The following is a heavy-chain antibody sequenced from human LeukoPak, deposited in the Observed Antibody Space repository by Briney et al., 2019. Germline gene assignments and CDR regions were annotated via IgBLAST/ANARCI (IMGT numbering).Heavy chain of an antibody. CDR1: GGSISSGGYY. J-gene: IGHJ4*02. D-gene: IGHD3-16*02. CDR2: IYYSGST. V-gene: IGHV4-31*03. Sequence: PSQTLSLTCTVSGGSISSGGYYWSWIRQHPGKGLEWIGYIYYSGSTYYNPSLKSRVTISVDTSKNQFSLKLSSVTAADTAVYYCARGPYDYVWGSYPSYFDYWGQGTLVTVSS. CDR3: ARGPYDYVWGSYPSYFDY.